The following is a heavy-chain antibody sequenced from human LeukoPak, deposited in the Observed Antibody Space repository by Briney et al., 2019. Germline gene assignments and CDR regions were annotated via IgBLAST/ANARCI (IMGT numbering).Heavy chain of an antibody. CDR1: GFSFRNYW. CDR3: ARERSVFTFDY. J-gene: IGHJ4*02. CDR2: INPDGSER. Sequence: GGSLRLSCAAAGFSFRNYWMTWVRQAPGKGLEWVANINPDGSERFYVDSVKGRFTISKDNAKNSLYLQMNSLRAEDTAVYYCARERSVFTFDYCGQGTLVTVSS. V-gene: IGHV3-7*01.